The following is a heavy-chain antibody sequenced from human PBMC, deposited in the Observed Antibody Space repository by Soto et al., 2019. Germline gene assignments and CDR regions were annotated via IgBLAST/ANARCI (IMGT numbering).Heavy chain of an antibody. Sequence: QVQLQKWGAGLLKPSETLSLTCAVYGESFTPYYWTWIRRPPGKGLEWIGEINHSRSTKYNPSLKSRVTIAVDTAKNHLALNLSSVTAADTAVYYCARGVRHCSGAKCYALCYLDSWGHAPRVTVCS. CDR2: INHSRST. J-gene: IGHJ5*01. CDR3: ARGVRHCSGAKCYALCYLDS. V-gene: IGHV4-34*01. CDR1: GESFTPYY. D-gene: IGHD2-15*01.